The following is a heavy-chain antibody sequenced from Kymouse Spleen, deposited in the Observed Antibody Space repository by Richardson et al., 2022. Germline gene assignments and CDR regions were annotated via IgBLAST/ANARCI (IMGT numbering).Heavy chain of an antibody. D-gene: IGHD6-19*01. CDR1: GFTFSSYG. V-gene: IGHV3-30*18. Sequence: QVQLVESGGGVVQPGRSLRLSCAASGFTFSSYGMHWVRQAPGKGLEWVAVISYDGSNKYYADSVKGRFTISRDNSKNTLYLQMNSLRAEDTAVYYCATYSSGRYYYYYGMDVWGQGTTVTVSS. CDR2: ISYDGSNK. J-gene: IGHJ6*02. CDR3: ATYSSGRYYYYYGMDV.